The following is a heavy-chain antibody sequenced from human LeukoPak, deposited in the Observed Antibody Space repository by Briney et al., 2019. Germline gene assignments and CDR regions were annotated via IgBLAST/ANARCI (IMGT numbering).Heavy chain of an antibody. D-gene: IGHD6-13*01. CDR3: AIQQLADY. CDR1: GXTFSSYG. Sequence: GGSLRLSCAASGXTFSSYGMHWVRQAPGKGLEWVAVISYDGSNKYYADSVKGRFTISRDNSKNTLYLQMNSLRAEDTAVYYCAIQQLADYWGQGTLVTVSS. V-gene: IGHV3-30*03. J-gene: IGHJ4*02. CDR2: ISYDGSNK.